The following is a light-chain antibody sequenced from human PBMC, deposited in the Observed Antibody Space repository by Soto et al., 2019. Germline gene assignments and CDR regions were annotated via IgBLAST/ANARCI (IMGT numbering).Light chain of an antibody. CDR1: SSDVGTYDY. V-gene: IGLV2-14*01. CDR2: EVT. CDR3: SSHTSVNTRV. J-gene: IGLJ1*01. Sequence: QSALTQPASVSGSPGQSIAISCTGTSSDVGTYDYVSWYQQYPDKAPKLIIYEVTQRPSGVSNRFSGSKAGNTASLTNSGLQAEDEADYYCSSHTSVNTRVFGTGTKVTVL.